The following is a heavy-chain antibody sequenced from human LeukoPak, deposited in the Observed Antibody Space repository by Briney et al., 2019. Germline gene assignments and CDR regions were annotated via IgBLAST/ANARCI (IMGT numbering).Heavy chain of an antibody. CDR1: GYTFTSYA. V-gene: IGHV7-4-1*02. Sequence: GASVKVSCKASGYTFTSYAMNWVRQAPGQGLEWMGWINTNTGNPTYAQGFTGRFVFSLDTSVSTAYLQISSLKAEDTAVYYCARVAPGGASIFVSILGWFDPWGQGTLVTVSS. D-gene: IGHD3-3*02. CDR3: ARVAPGGASIFVSILGWFDP. J-gene: IGHJ5*02. CDR2: INTNTGNP.